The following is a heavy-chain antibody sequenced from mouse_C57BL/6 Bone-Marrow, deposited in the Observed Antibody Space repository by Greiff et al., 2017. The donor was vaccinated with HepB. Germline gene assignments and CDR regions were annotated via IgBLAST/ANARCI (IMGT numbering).Heavy chain of an antibody. CDR1: GFTFSSYG. D-gene: IGHD1-1*01. V-gene: IGHV5-6*01. Sequence: EVQVVESGGDLVKPGGSLKLSCAASGFTFSSYGMSWVRQTPDKRLEWVATISSGGSYTYYPDSVKGRFTISRDNAKNTLYLQMSSLKSEDTAMYYCARLFIPFAYWGQGTLVTVSA. CDR3: ARLFIPFAY. J-gene: IGHJ3*01. CDR2: ISSGGSYT.